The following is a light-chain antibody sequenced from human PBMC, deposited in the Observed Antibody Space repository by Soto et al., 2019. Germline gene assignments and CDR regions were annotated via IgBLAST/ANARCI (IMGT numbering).Light chain of an antibody. J-gene: IGLJ3*02. CDR3: QSYDSSLSGSNWV. V-gene: IGLV1-40*01. Sequence: QSLLTQLPSVSGAPGQRVTISCTGSSSNIGAGYDVHWYQQLPGTAPKLLIYGNSNRPSGVPDRFSGSKSGTSASLAITGLQAEDEADYYCQSYDSSLSGSNWVFGGGTKLTVL. CDR2: GNS. CDR1: SSNIGAGYD.